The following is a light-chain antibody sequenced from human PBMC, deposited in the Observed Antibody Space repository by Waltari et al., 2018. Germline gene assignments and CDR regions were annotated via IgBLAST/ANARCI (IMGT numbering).Light chain of an antibody. CDR2: WAP. J-gene: IGKJ1*01. CDR3: HQYYSTPWT. V-gene: IGKV4-1*01. Sequence: DIVMTQSPDSLAVSLGERATINCKSSQSVLYSSSNKSYLTWYQQKPGQPPKLLMYWAPPRESGVPDRFSGSGSGTDFTLTISSLQAEDVAVYYCHQYYSTPWTFGQGTKVEIK. CDR1: QSVLYSSSNKSY.